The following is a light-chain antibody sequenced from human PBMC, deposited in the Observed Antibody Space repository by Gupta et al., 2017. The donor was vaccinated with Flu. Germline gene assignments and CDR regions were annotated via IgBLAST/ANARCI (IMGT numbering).Light chain of an antibody. CDR2: NVS. J-gene: IGLJ1*01. CDR1: SSDIGNYNY. Sequence: ITISCTGTSSDIGNYNYVSWYQQHPGKAPKLLIYNVSERPSGVSNRFSASKSGNTASLTISGLQTEDEADYYCSSFTAFTTLVFGTGTKLTVL. CDR3: SSFTAFTTLV. V-gene: IGLV2-14*03.